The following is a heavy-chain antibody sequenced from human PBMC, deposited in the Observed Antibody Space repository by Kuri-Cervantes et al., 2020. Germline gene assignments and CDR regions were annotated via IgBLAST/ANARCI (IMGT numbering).Heavy chain of an antibody. Sequence: SETLSLTCTVSGGSISSYYWSWIRQPPGKGLEWIGYIYYSGSTNYNPSLKSRVTISVDTSKNQFSLKLSSVTAADTAVYYCARGFHGGAAAATDYFDYWGQGTLVTVSS. J-gene: IGHJ4*02. CDR1: GGSISSYY. CDR3: ARGFHGGAAAATDYFDY. CDR2: IYYSGST. V-gene: IGHV4-59*12. D-gene: IGHD2-2*01.